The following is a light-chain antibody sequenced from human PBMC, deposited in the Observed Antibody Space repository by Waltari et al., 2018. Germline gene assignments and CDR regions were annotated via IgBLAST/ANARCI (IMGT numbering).Light chain of an antibody. CDR3: QHYVRLPVT. CDR2: GAS. V-gene: IGKV3-20*01. Sequence: EIVLTQSPGTLSLSPGERATLSCRASQTIRESLAWYQQKPGQAPRLLIYGASSRAAGIPDRFSGSGSGTDFSLTISRLEPEDCAVYYCQHYVRLPVTFGRGTKVEIK. CDR1: QTIRES. J-gene: IGKJ1*01.